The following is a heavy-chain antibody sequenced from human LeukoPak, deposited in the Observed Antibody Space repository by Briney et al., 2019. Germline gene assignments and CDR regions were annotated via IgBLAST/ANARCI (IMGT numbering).Heavy chain of an antibody. D-gene: IGHD4-23*01. CDR3: AKDRATVVTFAFDI. J-gene: IGHJ3*02. CDR1: GFTFSTYW. CDR2: IWYDGSNK. V-gene: IGHV3-30*02. Sequence: GGSLRLSCAASGFTFSTYWMHWVRQAPGKGLEWVAVIWYDGSNKYYADSVKGRFTISRDNSKNTLYLQMNSLRAEDTAVYYCAKDRATVVTFAFDIWGQGTMVTVSS.